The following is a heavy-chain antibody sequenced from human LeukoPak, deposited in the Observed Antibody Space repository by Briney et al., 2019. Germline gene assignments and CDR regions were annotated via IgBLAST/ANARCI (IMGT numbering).Heavy chain of an antibody. CDR3: ARGVYSGSYYYYYMDV. Sequence: SETLSLTCTVSGGSISSYYWSWIRQPPGKGLEWIGYIFYSGSTNYNPSLKSRVTISVDTSNDQFSLELTSVTAADTAVYYCARGVYSGSYYYYYMDVWGKGTTVTISS. J-gene: IGHJ6*03. CDR1: GGSISSYY. V-gene: IGHV4-59*12. D-gene: IGHD1-26*01. CDR2: IFYSGST.